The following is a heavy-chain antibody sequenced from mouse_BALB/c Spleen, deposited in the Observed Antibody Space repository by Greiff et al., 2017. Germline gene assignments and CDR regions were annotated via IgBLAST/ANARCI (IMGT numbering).Heavy chain of an antibody. J-gene: IGHJ1*01. CDR2: ISSGGST. Sequence: EVQLVESGGGLVKPGGSLKLSCAASGFTFSSYAMSWVRQTPEKRLEWVASISSGGSTYYPDSVKGRITISSDNARNILYLQMSSLKSEDTVMYYCERWAYDPWYFEVWGAGTTVTVSS. D-gene: IGHD2-12*01. CDR1: GFTFSSYA. V-gene: IGHV5-6-5*01. CDR3: ERWAYDPWYFEV.